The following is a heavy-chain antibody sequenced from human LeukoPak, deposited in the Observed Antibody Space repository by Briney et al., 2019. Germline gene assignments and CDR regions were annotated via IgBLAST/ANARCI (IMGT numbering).Heavy chain of an antibody. Sequence: GGSLRLSCAASGFTFSSYVMIWVRQAPGKGLEWVSTISGTGDKTYYADSVKGRFTISRDNSDNTLFLQMNSLRAEDTAVYYCAKDGVTVVTPSRYWGQGTLVTVSS. CDR1: GFTFSSYV. CDR3: AKDGVTVVTPSRY. CDR2: ISGTGDKT. V-gene: IGHV3-23*01. J-gene: IGHJ4*02. D-gene: IGHD4-23*01.